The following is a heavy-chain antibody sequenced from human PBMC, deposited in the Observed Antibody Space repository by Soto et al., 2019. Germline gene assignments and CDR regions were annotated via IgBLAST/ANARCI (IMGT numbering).Heavy chain of an antibody. CDR1: GFTFDDYA. V-gene: IGHV3-9*01. D-gene: IGHD6-13*01. J-gene: IGHJ3*02. Sequence: GGSLRLSCAASGFTFDDYAMHWVRQAPGKGLEWVSGISWNSGSIGYADSVKGRFTISRDNAKNSLYLQMNSLRAEDTALYYCAKDSRGVLNAFDIWGQGTMVTVSS. CDR2: ISWNSGSI. CDR3: AKDSRGVLNAFDI.